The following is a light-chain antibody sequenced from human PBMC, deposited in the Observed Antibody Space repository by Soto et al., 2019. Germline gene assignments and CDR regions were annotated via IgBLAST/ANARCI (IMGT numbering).Light chain of an antibody. CDR2: DVT. CDR3: AAWDDSLSGYV. CDR1: SSDVGNNKY. V-gene: IGLV2-11*01. Sequence: QSALTQPRSVSGSPGQSVTISCTGTSSDVGNNKYVSWYQQHPGKAPKLMIYDVTKRPSGVPDRFSGSKSGNTASLTISGLQAEDEADYYCAAWDDSLSGYVFGTGTKLTVL. J-gene: IGLJ1*01.